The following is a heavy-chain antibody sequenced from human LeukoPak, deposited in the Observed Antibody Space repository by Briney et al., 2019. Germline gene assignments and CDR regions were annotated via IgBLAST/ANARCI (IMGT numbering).Heavy chain of an antibody. J-gene: IGHJ4*02. D-gene: IGHD4-11*01. Sequence: SETLSLTCAVYGGSFSGYYWSWIRQPPGKGLEWIGEINHSGSTSYNPSLKSRVTISVDTSKNQFSLKLSSVTAADTAVYYCARALHPIDYWGQGTLVTVSS. CDR3: ARALHPIDY. V-gene: IGHV4-34*01. CDR1: GGSFSGYY. CDR2: INHSGST.